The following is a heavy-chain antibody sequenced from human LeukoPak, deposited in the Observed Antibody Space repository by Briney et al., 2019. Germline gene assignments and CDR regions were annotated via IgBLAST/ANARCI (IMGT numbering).Heavy chain of an antibody. V-gene: IGHV4-59*08. CDR1: GGSISSYY. D-gene: IGHD6-6*01. Sequence: PSETLSLTCTVSGGSISSYYWSWIRQPPGKGLEWIGYIYYSGSTNYNPSLKSRVTISVDTSKNQFSLKLSSVTAADTAVYYCARVGSYLRPFDYWGQGTLVTVSS. CDR3: ARVGSYLRPFDY. CDR2: IYYSGST. J-gene: IGHJ4*02.